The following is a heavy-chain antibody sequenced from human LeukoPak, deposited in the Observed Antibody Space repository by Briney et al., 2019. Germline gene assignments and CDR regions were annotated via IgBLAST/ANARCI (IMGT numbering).Heavy chain of an antibody. V-gene: IGHV1-2*02. CDR2: INPNSGGT. Sequence: ASVKVSCKASGYTFTGYYMHWVRQAPGQGLEWMGWINPNSGGTNYAQKFQGRVTMTRDTSISTAYMELSRLRSDDTAVYYCARDKPTSLSAFDIWGQGTMVTVSS. CDR3: ARDKPTSLSAFDI. CDR1: GYTFTGYY. J-gene: IGHJ3*02.